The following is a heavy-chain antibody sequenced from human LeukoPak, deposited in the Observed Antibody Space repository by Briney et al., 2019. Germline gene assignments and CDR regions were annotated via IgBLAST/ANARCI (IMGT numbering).Heavy chain of an antibody. J-gene: IGHJ6*02. V-gene: IGHV1-69*04. CDR2: IIPILGIA. D-gene: IGHD3-22*01. Sequence: SVKVSCKASGGTFSSYAISWVRQAPGQGLEWMGRIIPILGIANYAQKFQGRVTITADKSTSTAYMELSSLRSEDTAVYYCRYYYDSSGPLDVWGQGTTVTVSS. CDR3: RYYYDSSGPLDV. CDR1: GGTFSSYA.